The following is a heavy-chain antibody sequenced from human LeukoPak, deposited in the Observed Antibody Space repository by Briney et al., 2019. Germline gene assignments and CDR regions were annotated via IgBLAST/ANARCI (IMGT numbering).Heavy chain of an antibody. CDR3: ARDRVDSSGYYIYYYGMDV. Sequence: PSQTLSLTCTVSGGSISSGGYYWSWIRQHPGKGLEWIGYIYYSGSTYYIPSLKSRVTISVDTSKNQFSLKLSSVTAADTAVYYCARDRVDSSGYYIYYYGMDVWGQGTTVTVSS. J-gene: IGHJ6*02. CDR2: IYYSGST. CDR1: GGSISSGGYY. D-gene: IGHD3-22*01. V-gene: IGHV4-31*03.